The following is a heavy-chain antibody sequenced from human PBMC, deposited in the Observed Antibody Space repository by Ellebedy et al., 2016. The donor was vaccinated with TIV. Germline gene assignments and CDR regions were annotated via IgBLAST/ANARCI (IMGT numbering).Heavy chain of an antibody. CDR1: GFIFSNYA. CDR3: ARESSNWDYYFDY. Sequence: GESLKISCAASGFIFSNYAIHWVRQAPGKGLEWVAVVSWDGVNQYYADSVQGRFIVSRDNSKTTLYLQMNTLRPDDTAVYSCARESSNWDYYFDYWGQGSLVTVSS. J-gene: IGHJ4*02. V-gene: IGHV3-30-3*01. D-gene: IGHD6-13*01. CDR2: VSWDGVNQ.